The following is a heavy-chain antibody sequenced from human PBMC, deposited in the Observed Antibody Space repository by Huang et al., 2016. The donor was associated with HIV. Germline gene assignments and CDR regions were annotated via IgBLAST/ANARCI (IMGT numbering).Heavy chain of an antibody. V-gene: IGHV1-8*02. CDR3: ARSAYGDLDY. CDR1: GYTFTNYD. Sequence: QVHLVQSGAEVKKPGASVKVSCKASGYTFTNYDINGVRQAPGRGLEWMGVMNPNTGNTGFAQSFQGRVTMTRKTSITTAYMELTSLTSEDTAVYYCARSAYGDLDYWGLGTLVIVSS. J-gene: IGHJ4*02. D-gene: IGHD4-17*01. CDR2: MNPNTGNT.